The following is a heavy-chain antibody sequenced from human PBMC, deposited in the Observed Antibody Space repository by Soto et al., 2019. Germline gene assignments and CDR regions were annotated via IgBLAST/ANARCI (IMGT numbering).Heavy chain of an antibody. CDR3: ARVYEYSSGWYDFDY. CDR1: GYSFGSYN. CDR2: INPSGVTT. D-gene: IGHD6-19*01. J-gene: IGHJ4*02. V-gene: IGHV1-46*01. Sequence: ASVKVSCKASGYSFGSYNMHWGRQAPGQGLEWMGVINPSGVTTNYAQKFRGRLTLTRDTSTTTVHMELSSLRSEDTAVYYCARVYEYSSGWYDFDYWGQGTLVTVSS.